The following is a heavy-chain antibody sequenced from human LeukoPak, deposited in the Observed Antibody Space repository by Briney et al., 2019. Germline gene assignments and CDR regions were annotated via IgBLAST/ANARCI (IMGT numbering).Heavy chain of an antibody. J-gene: IGHJ4*02. CDR2: INSDGSST. Sequence: PGGSLRLSCAASGFTFSSYWMHWVRHAPGKGLVWVSRINSDGSSTSYADSVKGRFTIPRDNAKNTLYLQMNSLRAEDTAVYYCARASGVGATSFDYWGQGTLVTVSS. CDR1: GFTFSSYW. V-gene: IGHV3-74*01. CDR3: ARASGVGATSFDY. D-gene: IGHD1-26*01.